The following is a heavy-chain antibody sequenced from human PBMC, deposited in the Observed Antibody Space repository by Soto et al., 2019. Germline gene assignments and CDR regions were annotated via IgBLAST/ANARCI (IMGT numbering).Heavy chain of an antibody. CDR2: IADSGNA. J-gene: IGHJ4*02. CDR3: ARGERNPYDASHLDN. D-gene: IGHD1-26*01. V-gene: IGHV4-61*03. Sequence: SETLSLTCTVSGGSVTSSNYFWSWIRQPPGEGLEWIGCIADSGNAKYNPSLKGRATISQDTSKNHFSLNLHSVTAADTAVYFCARGERNPYDASHLDNWGQGALVTVSS. CDR1: GGSVTSSNYF.